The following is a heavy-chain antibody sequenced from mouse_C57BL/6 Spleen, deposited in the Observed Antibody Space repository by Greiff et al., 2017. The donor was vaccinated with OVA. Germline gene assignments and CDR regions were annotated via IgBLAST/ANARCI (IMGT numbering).Heavy chain of an antibody. CDR2: ISPSNGGT. J-gene: IGHJ3*01. Sequence: VQLQQPGTELVKPGASVKLSCKASGYTFTSYWMHWVQQRPGQGLEWIGNISPSNGGTNYNEKFKSQATLTVDKSSSTAYLQLSSLTSEDYAVDYCYYGSSYGGFAYWGQGTLVTVSA. V-gene: IGHV1-53*01. D-gene: IGHD1-1*01. CDR3: YYGSSYGGFAY. CDR1: GYTFTSYW.